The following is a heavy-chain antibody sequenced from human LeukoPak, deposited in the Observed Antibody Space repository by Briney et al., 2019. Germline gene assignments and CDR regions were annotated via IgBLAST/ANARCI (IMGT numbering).Heavy chain of an antibody. CDR1: GNTSPASY. Sequence: ASVKVSCKASGNTSPASYMPWVQKAPEKGLEWMGWINPDSGVTNYPQKFQGRVTMTRDTPSSTAYMELIRLRSDDTAVYYCARDGSFDIWGQGTMVTVSS. J-gene: IGHJ3*02. D-gene: IGHD3-10*01. CDR2: INPDSGVT. V-gene: IGHV1-2*02. CDR3: ARDGSFDI.